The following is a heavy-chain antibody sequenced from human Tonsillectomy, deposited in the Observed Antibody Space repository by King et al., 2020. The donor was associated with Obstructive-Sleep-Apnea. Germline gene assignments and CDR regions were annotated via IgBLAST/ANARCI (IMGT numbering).Heavy chain of an antibody. Sequence: QLQESGPGLVKPSETLSLTCTVSGGSISSSSYYWGWIRQPPGKGLEWIGSIYYSGSTYYNPSLKSRVTISVDTSKNQFSLKLSSVTAADTAVYYCARVSIAAAGRGGNYYGMDVWGQGTTVTVSS. CDR2: IYYSGST. CDR1: GGSISSSSYY. V-gene: IGHV4-39*07. J-gene: IGHJ6*02. D-gene: IGHD6-13*01. CDR3: ARVSIAAAGRGGNYYGMDV.